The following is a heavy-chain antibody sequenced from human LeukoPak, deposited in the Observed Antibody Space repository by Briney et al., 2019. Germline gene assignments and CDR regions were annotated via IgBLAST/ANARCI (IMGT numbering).Heavy chain of an antibody. D-gene: IGHD2-2*01. Sequence: SETLSLTCTGSGVSISSYYWSWIRQPPGKGLEWIGYIYYSGSTNYNPSLKSRVTISVDTSKNQFSLKLSSVTAADTAVYYCARGAYQLPNWFDPWGQGTLVTVSS. CDR2: IYYSGST. CDR3: ARGAYQLPNWFDP. J-gene: IGHJ5*02. V-gene: IGHV4-59*01. CDR1: GVSISSYY.